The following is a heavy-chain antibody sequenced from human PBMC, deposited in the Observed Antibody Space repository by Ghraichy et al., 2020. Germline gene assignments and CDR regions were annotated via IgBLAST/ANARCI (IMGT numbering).Heavy chain of an antibody. J-gene: IGHJ6*02. Sequence: GGSLRLSCAASGFTFSRYGMHWVRQAPGKGLEWVAVTSYDGNNKNYADSVKGRFSISRDNSKNTLYLQMNSLRPEDTAVYYCAKERDSSGYYSFRGDYYGMDVWGQGTTVTFSS. CDR3: AKERDSSGYYSFRGDYYGMDV. CDR2: TSYDGNNK. CDR1: GFTFSRYG. D-gene: IGHD3-22*01. V-gene: IGHV3-30*18.